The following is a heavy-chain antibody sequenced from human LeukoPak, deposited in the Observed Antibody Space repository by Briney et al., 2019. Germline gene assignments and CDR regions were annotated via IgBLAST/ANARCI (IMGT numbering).Heavy chain of an antibody. Sequence: PGGSLRLSCAASGFSFSSYEMNWVRQAPGKGLEWVSYISSSGSTIYYADSVKGRFTISRDNAKNSLYLQMNSLRAEDMALYYCAKGLPRGIAAPSFDYWGQGTLVTVSS. CDR2: ISSSGSTI. V-gene: IGHV3-48*03. J-gene: IGHJ4*02. CDR3: AKGLPRGIAAPSFDY. CDR1: GFSFSSYE. D-gene: IGHD6-13*01.